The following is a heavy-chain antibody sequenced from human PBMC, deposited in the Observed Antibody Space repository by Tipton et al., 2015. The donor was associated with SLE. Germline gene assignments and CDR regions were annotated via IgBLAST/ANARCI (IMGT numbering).Heavy chain of an antibody. Sequence: TLSLTCTVSGGSMSNYCWSWIRQPPGKGLEWIGDICDIGTTIYNPSLKSRVTISSDTPKNQFSLKLSSVTAADTAVYYCARDLEEEYDYVWGSDYYGQGTLVTVSS. V-gene: IGHV4-59*12. D-gene: IGHD3-16*01. CDR3: ARDLEEEYDYVWGSDY. CDR2: ICDIGTT. CDR1: GGSMSNYC. J-gene: IGHJ4*02.